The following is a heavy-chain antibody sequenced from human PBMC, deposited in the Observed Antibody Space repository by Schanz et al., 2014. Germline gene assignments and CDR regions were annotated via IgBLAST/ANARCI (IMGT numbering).Heavy chain of an antibody. V-gene: IGHV3-66*01. CDR1: GFNVGNNY. Sequence: EVQLEVSGGGLVQPGGSLRLSCEASGFNVGNNYMSWVRQPPGKGLECISIIYSRGGTFHADSVKGRFTISRDKSKNTLYLEXXXXXXXDTAVYYCASRSVYAHTWGQGILVTVSS. J-gene: IGHJ5*02. CDR2: IYSRGGT. D-gene: IGHD2-8*01. CDR3: ASRSVYAHT.